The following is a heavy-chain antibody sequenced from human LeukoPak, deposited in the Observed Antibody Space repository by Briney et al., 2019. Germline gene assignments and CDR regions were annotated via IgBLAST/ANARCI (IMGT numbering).Heavy chain of an antibody. CDR1: GYTLTSYG. CDR2: ISAYNGNT. D-gene: IGHD3-10*02. CDR3: ARDMLSNGLFDY. V-gene: IGHV1-18*01. J-gene: IGHJ4*02. Sequence: ASVKVSCKASGYTLTSYGISWVRQAPGQGLEWMGWISAYNGNTNYAQKLQGRVTMTTDTSTSTACMELRSLRSDDTAVYYCARDMLSNGLFDYWGQGTLVTVSS.